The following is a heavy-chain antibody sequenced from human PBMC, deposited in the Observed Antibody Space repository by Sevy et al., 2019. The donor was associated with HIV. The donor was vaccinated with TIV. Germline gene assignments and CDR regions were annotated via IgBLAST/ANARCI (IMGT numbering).Heavy chain of an antibody. CDR1: GFTFSDYY. Sequence: GGSLRLSCAASGFTFSDYYMSWIRQAPGKGLEWVSYISSSGSTIYYADSVKGRFTISRDNAKNSLYLQMNSLRAEDTAVYYCARRLRGRYYDILTGYHSEGDYFDYWGQGTLVTVSS. V-gene: IGHV3-11*01. CDR2: ISSSGSTI. J-gene: IGHJ4*02. CDR3: ARRLRGRYYDILTGYHSEGDYFDY. D-gene: IGHD3-9*01.